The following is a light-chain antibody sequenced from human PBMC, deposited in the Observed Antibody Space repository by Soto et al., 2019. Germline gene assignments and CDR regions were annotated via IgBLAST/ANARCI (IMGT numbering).Light chain of an antibody. Sequence: QPVLTQPPSASGSPGQSVTISSTGTSSDVGAYNYVSWYQQHPGRAPKLMIYEVRKRPSGVPDRFSGSKSGTSATLGITGLQTGDEADYYCGTWDSSLSGVVFGGGTKLTVL. J-gene: IGLJ2*01. CDR1: SSDVGAYNY. CDR2: EVR. V-gene: IGLV2-8*01. CDR3: GTWDSSLSGVV.